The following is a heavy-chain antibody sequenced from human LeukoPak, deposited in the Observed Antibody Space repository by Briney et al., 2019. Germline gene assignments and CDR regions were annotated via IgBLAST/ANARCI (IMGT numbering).Heavy chain of an antibody. D-gene: IGHD2-2*01. CDR1: GGSISSGSYY. J-gene: IGHJ6*03. Sequence: PSETLSLTCTVSGGSISSGSYYWSWIRQPPGKGLEWIGSIYHSGGTYYNPSFKSRVIMSVDTSKNQFSLKLSSVTAADTAVYYCARVCCSSTRCLHYMDVWGKGTTVTVSS. V-gene: IGHV4-39*07. CDR2: IYHSGGT. CDR3: ARVCCSSTRCLHYMDV.